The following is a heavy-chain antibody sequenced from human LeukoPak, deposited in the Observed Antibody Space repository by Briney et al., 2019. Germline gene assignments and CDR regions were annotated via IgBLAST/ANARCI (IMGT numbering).Heavy chain of an antibody. J-gene: IGHJ4*02. D-gene: IGHD1/OR15-1a*01. V-gene: IGHV4-34*01. Sequence: SETLSHTCAVYGGSFSGYYWSWIRQPPGKGLEWIGEINHSGGTNYNPSLKSRVTISVDTSKNQFSLKLSSVAAADTAVYYCARERNRRATFYQSPLDHWGQGTLVTVSS. CDR1: GGSFSGYY. CDR2: INHSGGT. CDR3: ARERNRRATFYQSPLDH.